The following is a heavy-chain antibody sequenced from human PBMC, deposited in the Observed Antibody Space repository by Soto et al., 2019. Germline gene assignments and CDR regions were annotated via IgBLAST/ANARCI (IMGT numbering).Heavy chain of an antibody. CDR1: GFTFSSYS. D-gene: IGHD3-10*01. CDR3: ARAGWFGELSASYYFDY. CDR2: ISSSSSYI. V-gene: IGHV3-21*01. Sequence: GGSLRLSCAASGFTFSSYSMNWVRQAPGKGLEWVSSISSSSSYIYYADSVKGRFTISRDNAKNSLYLQMNSLRAEDTAVYYCARAGWFGELSASYYFDYWGQGTLVTVSS. J-gene: IGHJ4*02.